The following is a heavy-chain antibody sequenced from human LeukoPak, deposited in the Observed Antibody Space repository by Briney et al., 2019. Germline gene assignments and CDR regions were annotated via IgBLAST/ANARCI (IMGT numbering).Heavy chain of an antibody. J-gene: IGHJ4*02. D-gene: IGHD2-15*01. CDR2: ISGSGGST. V-gene: IGHV3-23*01. CDR1: GFTFSSYA. Sequence: GGSLRLSCVAPGFTFSSYAMSWVRQAPGRGLEWVSDISGSGGSTYYADSVKGRFTVSRDNSKNTLYLQMNSLRVEDMAVYYCAKGRCGGGSCSYYFDYWGQGTLVTVSS. CDR3: AKGRCGGGSCSYYFDY.